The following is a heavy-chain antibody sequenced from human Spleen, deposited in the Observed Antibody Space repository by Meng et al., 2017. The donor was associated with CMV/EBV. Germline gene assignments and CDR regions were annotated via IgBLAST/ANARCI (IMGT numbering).Heavy chain of an antibody. CDR1: GFTSSSNT. D-gene: IGHD1-1*01. CDR2: AHYLGDNT. Sequence: GGSLRLSCAASGFTSSSNTMHWVRRAPGKGLEWVALAHYLGDNTHYADSVRGRFTVSRDNFKNTVYLQMDGLRAEDTAIYYCAKDYNWGFDYWGQGTLVTVSS. J-gene: IGHJ4*02. CDR3: AKDYNWGFDY. V-gene: IGHV3-30*02.